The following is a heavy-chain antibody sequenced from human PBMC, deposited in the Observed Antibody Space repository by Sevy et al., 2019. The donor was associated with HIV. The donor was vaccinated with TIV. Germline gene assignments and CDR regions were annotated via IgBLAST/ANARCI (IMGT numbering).Heavy chain of an antibody. CDR2: IRYDGNNK. Sequence: GGSLRLSCAASGFTFSTYGMNWVRQAPGKGLEWVALIRYDGNNKYYADSVKGRFTISRDNSRTTLYLQMNSLRAEDTAVYYCARREGNVMDVWGQGTTVTVSS. CDR1: GFTFSTYG. V-gene: IGHV3-30*02. J-gene: IGHJ6*02. CDR3: ARREGNVMDV.